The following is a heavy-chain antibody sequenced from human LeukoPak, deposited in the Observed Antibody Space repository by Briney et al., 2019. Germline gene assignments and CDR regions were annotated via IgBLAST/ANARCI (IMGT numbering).Heavy chain of an antibody. CDR2: ISYDGSNK. Sequence: GGSLRLSCAASGFTFSSYGMHWVRQAPGKGLEWVAVISYDGSNKYYADSVKGRFTISRDNSKNTLYLQMNSLRAEDTAVYYCAKRFDYGDYLNFYYYYYMDVWGKGTTVTVSS. CDR1: GFTFSSYG. D-gene: IGHD4-17*01. V-gene: IGHV3-30*18. J-gene: IGHJ6*03. CDR3: AKRFDYGDYLNFYYYYYMDV.